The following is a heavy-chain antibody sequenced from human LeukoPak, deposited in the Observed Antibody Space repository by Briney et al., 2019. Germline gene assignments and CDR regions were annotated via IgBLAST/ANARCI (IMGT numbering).Heavy chain of an antibody. D-gene: IGHD3-22*01. CDR3: AKEGYYYDSSGYYTGGYFDY. CDR2: ISVSGGST. V-gene: IGHV3-23*01. Sequence: GGSLRLSCAASGFTYSSYAMSWVRQAPGKGLEWVSAISVSGGSTYYADSVKGRFTISRDNSKNTLYLQMNSLRAEDTAVYYCAKEGYYYDSSGYYTGGYFDYWGQGTLVTVSS. CDR1: GFTYSSYA. J-gene: IGHJ4*02.